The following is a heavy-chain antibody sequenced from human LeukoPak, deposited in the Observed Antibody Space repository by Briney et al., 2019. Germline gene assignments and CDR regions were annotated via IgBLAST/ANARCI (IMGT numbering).Heavy chain of an antibody. CDR3: ARDVEDTIFGVVSFNAFDI. CDR2: ISYDGSNK. CDR1: GFTFSSYA. Sequence: GGSLRLSCAASGFTFSSYAMHWVRQAPGKGLEWVAVISYDGSNKYYADSVKGRFTISRDNPKNTLYLQMNSLRAEDTAVYYCARDVEDTIFGVVSFNAFDIWGQGTMVTVSS. J-gene: IGHJ3*02. D-gene: IGHD3-3*01. V-gene: IGHV3-30-3*01.